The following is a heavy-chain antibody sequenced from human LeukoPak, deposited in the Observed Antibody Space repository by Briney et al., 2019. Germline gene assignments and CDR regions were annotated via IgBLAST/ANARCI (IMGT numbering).Heavy chain of an antibody. V-gene: IGHV3-21*01. CDR2: ISSSSSYI. Sequence: GGSLRLSCAASGFTFSSYSMNWVRQAPGKGLEWVSSISSSSSYIYYADSVKGRFTISRDNAKNSLYLQMNSLRAEDTAVYYCARDSLVLRFLEFPARPNWFDPWGQGTLVTVSS. CDR3: ARDSLVLRFLEFPARPNWFDP. J-gene: IGHJ5*02. D-gene: IGHD3-3*01. CDR1: GFTFSSYS.